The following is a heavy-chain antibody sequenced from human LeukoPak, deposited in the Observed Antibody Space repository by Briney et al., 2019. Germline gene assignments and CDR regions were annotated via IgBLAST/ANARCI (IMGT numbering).Heavy chain of an antibody. V-gene: IGHV3-7*01. CDR1: GFTFSNYW. D-gene: IGHD3-10*01. J-gene: IGHJ4*02. CDR3: AKDIHYFQSAY. Sequence: GGSLRLSCTASGFTFSNYWMTWVRQAPGKGLEWVASIKQDGSEKQYVGSVRVRFTISRDNAKNVLDLQMDSLTAEDTALYYCAKDIHYFQSAYWGQGTLVTVSS. CDR2: IKQDGSEK.